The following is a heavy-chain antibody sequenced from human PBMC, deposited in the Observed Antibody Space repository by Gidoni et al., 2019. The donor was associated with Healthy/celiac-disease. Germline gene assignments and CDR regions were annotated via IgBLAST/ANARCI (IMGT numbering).Heavy chain of an antibody. CDR3: ASTYWGFVY. D-gene: IGHD2-8*02. J-gene: IGHJ4*02. CDR2: NDPSDSYT. Sequence: ELQLVPSGAEVKKPGESLRISCTGSGYRFTSYWISWVRQMPGKGLEWMGRNDPSDSYTNYSPSFQGHVTTSAEKAIRTAYLQWSSLKASDTAMYYCASTYWGFVYWGQGTLVTVSS. V-gene: IGHV5-10-1*03. CDR1: GYRFTSYW.